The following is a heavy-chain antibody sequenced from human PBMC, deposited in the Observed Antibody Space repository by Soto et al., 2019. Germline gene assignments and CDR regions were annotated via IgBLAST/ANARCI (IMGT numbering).Heavy chain of an antibody. CDR2: FEPEDGET. D-gene: IGHD6-13*01. Sequence: QVQLVQSGAAVKKPGASVKVSCKVSGYTLTELSMHWVRQAPGKGLEWMGGFEPEDGETIYAQKFQCRDTMTEDTSTDTAYMELSSMRSEDTAVYYCASSPPGSWYWLNWFDPWGQGTLVTVSS. CDR1: GYTLTELS. CDR3: ASSPPGSWYWLNWFDP. V-gene: IGHV1-24*01. J-gene: IGHJ5*02.